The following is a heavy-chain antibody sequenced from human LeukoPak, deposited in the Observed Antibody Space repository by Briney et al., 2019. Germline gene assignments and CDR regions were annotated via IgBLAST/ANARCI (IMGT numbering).Heavy chain of an antibody. CDR1: GGSISSSSYY. V-gene: IGHV4-39*01. D-gene: IGHD6-19*01. CDR2: IYYSGST. Sequence: PLETLSLTCTVSGGSISSSSYYWGWIRQPPGTGLEWIGSIYYSGSTYYNPSLKSRVTISVDTSKNQFSLKLSSVTAADTAVYYCARNTIAVAGRRPYYFDYWGQGTLVTVSS. CDR3: ARNTIAVAGRRPYYFDY. J-gene: IGHJ4*02.